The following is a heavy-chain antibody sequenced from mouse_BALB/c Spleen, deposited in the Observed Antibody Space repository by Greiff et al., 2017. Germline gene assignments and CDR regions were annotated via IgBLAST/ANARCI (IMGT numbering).Heavy chain of an antibody. Sequence: EVMLVESGGDLVKPGGSLKLSCAASGFTFSSYGMSWVRQTPDKRLEWVATISSGGSYTYYPDSVKGRFTISRDNAKNTLYLQMSSLKSEDTAMYYCARPPITTVAYWGQGTLVTVSA. D-gene: IGHD1-1*01. CDR1: GFTFSSYG. CDR2: ISSGGSYT. CDR3: ARPPITTVAY. J-gene: IGHJ3*01. V-gene: IGHV5-6*01.